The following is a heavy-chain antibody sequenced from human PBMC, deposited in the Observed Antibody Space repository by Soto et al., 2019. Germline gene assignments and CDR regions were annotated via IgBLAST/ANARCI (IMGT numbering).Heavy chain of an antibody. J-gene: IGHJ6*02. CDR2: MSPNSGAT. V-gene: IGHV1-8*01. CDR1: GYTFTSYD. CDR3: ARGVDAGVDV. Sequence: QVQLVQSGAEVTKPGASVKVSCKASGYTFTSYDINWVRQATGQGLEWMGWMSPNSGATGYAQKFQGRVTMTRDTSISTAYMELINLRSEDTAIYYCARGVDAGVDVWGQGSTVTVSS. D-gene: IGHD1-1*01.